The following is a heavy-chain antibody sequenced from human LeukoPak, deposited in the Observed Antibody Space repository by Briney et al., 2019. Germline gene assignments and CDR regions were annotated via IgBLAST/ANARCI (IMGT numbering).Heavy chain of an antibody. Sequence: SETLSLTRAVYGGSFSGYYWSWIRQPPGKGLEWIGSMYYSGSTYYNPSLKSRVTISVDTSKNQFSLKLSSVTAADTALYYCARHSSLRTFDYWGQGTLVTVSS. CDR2: MYYSGST. CDR3: ARHSSLRTFDY. D-gene: IGHD1-1*01. CDR1: GGSFSGYY. J-gene: IGHJ4*02. V-gene: IGHV4-34*01.